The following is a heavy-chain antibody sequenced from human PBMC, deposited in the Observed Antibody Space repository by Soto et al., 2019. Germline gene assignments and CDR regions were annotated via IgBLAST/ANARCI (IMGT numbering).Heavy chain of an antibody. CDR2: IYYSGST. CDR3: ARGLMTTVTTRGDSKYFDY. CDR1: GGSISSSSYY. D-gene: IGHD4-17*01. J-gene: IGHJ4*02. Sequence: SETLSLTCTVSGGSISSSSYYWGWIRQPPGKGLEWIGSIYYSGSTYYNPSLKSRVTISVDTSKNQFSLKLSSVTAADTAVYYCARGLMTTVTTRGDSKYFDYWGQGTLVTVSS. V-gene: IGHV4-39*01.